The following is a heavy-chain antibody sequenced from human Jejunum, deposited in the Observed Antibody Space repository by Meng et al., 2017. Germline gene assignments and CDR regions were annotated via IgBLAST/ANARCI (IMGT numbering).Heavy chain of an antibody. J-gene: IGHJ4*02. V-gene: IGHV3-23*01. CDR3: TGGRGGSAPCDY. D-gene: IGHD1-26*01. CDR1: GFTFSNFD. CDR2: ITASGAST. Sequence: VHVWGSGGDLVKPGGSLRLSCAGSGFTFSNFDMTWVRQAPGEGLEWVSTITASGASTYYADSVKGRFTISRDSAKNTVYLQMKTLRAEDTAVYYCTGGRGGSAPCDYWGQGTLVTVSS.